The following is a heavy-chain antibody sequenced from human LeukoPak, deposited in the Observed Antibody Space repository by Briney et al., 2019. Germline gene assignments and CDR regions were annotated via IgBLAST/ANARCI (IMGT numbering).Heavy chain of an antibody. CDR2: INPNSGGT. V-gene: IGHV1-2*02. CDR1: GYTFTGYY. J-gene: IGHJ5*02. Sequence: GASVKVSCKASGYTFTGYYMHWVRQAPGQGLEWMGWINPNSGGTNYAQKFQGRVTMTRDTSISTAYMELSRLRSDDTAVYYCASDGAPAIAAAGESGFDPWGQGTLVTVSS. CDR3: ASDGAPAIAAAGESGFDP. D-gene: IGHD6-13*01.